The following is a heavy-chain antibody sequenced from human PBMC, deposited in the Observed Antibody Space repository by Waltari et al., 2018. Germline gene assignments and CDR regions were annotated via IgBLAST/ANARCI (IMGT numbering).Heavy chain of an antibody. J-gene: IGHJ3*02. CDR1: GYTFTDYY. CDR2: VDPEDGET. Sequence: EVQLVQSGAEVKKPGATVKISCKASGYTFTDYYMQWVQPAPGKGLEWMGRVDPEDGETIYAEKFQGRVTITADTSTDTAYMELSSLRSEDTAVYYCATSIAVAATDAFDIWGQGTMVTVSS. CDR3: ATSIAVAATDAFDI. D-gene: IGHD6-19*01. V-gene: IGHV1-69-2*01.